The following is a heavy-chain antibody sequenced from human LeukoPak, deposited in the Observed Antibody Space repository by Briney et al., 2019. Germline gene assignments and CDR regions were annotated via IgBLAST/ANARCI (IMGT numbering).Heavy chain of an antibody. D-gene: IGHD3-22*01. V-gene: IGHV4-39*07. CDR3: ARMMDYYDRDGYPPPAAADS. J-gene: IGHJ4*02. Sequence: SETLSLTCTVSGVSISSSNSYWGRIRQSPGKGLEWIGSIYHSGTTYYNPSLKSRVTISVDTSKNQFSLKLSSVTAADTAVYYCARMMDYYDRDGYPPPAAADSWGQGTLLTVSS. CDR1: GVSISSSNSY. CDR2: IYHSGTT.